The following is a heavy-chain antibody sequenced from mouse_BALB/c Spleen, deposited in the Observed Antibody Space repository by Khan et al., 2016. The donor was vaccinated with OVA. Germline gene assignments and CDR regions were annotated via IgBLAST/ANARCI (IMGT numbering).Heavy chain of an antibody. Sequence: VQLQQSGTILARPGASVKMSCKASDYSFTDYWLHWVKQRPGQGLEWIGGIYPGNSETKYNQKFKGKARLTAVTSASTANMDLSSLTNEDSAVYYWTRAGYGAFAYWGQGTLVTVSA. J-gene: IGHJ3*01. D-gene: IGHD1-1*01. V-gene: IGHV1-5*01. CDR1: DYSFTDYW. CDR2: IYPGNSET. CDR3: TRAGYGAFAY.